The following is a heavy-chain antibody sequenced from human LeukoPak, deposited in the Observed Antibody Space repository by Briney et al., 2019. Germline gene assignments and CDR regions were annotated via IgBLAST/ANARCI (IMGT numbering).Heavy chain of an antibody. CDR3: AKHRGDSAYYHLDY. CDR2: ITGCGGST. D-gene: IGHD3-22*01. Sequence: GGSLRLSCAASGFTFSSYAMTWVRQAPGMGLEWVATITGCGGSTYYADSVKGRLTISRDNSKTTLYLQMNSLRADDTAVYNCAKHRGDSAYYHLDYWGQGTLVTVSS. V-gene: IGHV3-23*01. J-gene: IGHJ4*02. CDR1: GFTFSSYA.